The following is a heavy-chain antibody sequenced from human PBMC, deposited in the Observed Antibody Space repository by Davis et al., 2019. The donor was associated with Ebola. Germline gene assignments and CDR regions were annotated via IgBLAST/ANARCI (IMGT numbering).Heavy chain of an antibody. J-gene: IGHJ6*02. CDR3: ASQVGP. Sequence: SVKVSCRASGGTFSSYAISWVRQAPGQGLEWMGRIIPILGIANYAQKFQGRVTITRDTSASTAYMELSSLRSEDTAVYYCASQVGPWGQGTTVTVSS. CDR2: IIPILGIA. CDR1: GGTFSSYA. V-gene: IGHV1-69*04.